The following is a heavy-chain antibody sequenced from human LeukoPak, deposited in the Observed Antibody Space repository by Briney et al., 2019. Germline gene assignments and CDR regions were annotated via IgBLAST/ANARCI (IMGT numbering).Heavy chain of an antibody. V-gene: IGHV4-31*03. D-gene: IGHD6-13*01. J-gene: IGHJ6*02. CDR3: ARGGYSSTYGMDV. CDR2: IYYSGST. Sequence: SETLSLTCTVSGGSISSSSYYWSWIRQPPGKGLEWIGYIYYSGSTYYNPSLKSRITISVDTSKNQFSLKLSSVTAADTAVYYCARGGYSSTYGMDVWGQGTTVTVSS. CDR1: GGSISSSSYY.